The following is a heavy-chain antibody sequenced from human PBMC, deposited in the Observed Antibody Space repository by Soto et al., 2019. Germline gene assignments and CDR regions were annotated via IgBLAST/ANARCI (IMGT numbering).Heavy chain of an antibody. Sequence: SMEVSCKASGGTFSSYAISWVRQAPGQGLEWMGGIIPIFGTANYAQKFQGRVTITADKSTSTAYLQWNTLKASDTAMYYCARHISNFRYYYYAMDVWGQGTTVTVSS. CDR3: ARHISNFRYYYYAMDV. J-gene: IGHJ6*02. D-gene: IGHD4-4*01. CDR1: GGTFSSYA. V-gene: IGHV1-69*06. CDR2: IIPIFGTA.